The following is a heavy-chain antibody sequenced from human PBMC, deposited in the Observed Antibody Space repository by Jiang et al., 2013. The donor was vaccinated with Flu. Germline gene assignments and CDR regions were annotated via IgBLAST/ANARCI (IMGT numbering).Heavy chain of an antibody. V-gene: IGHV5-10-1*01. D-gene: IGHD5-18*01. CDR3: ARGRSYGGMR. J-gene: IGHJ3*01. CDR2: IDPSDSYT. Sequence: KGLEWMGRIDPSDSYTNYSPSFQGHVTISADKSISTAYLQWSSLKASDTAMYYCARGRSYGGMRWGQGTMVTVSS.